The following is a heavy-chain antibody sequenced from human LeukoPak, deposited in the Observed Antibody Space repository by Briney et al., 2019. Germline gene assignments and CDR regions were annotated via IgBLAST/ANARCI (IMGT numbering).Heavy chain of an antibody. Sequence: GGSLRLSCAASGFTYRSDGMHWVRQGPGKGLEWVAVISNDGSNKYYADSVKGRFTVSRDNSKNTLYLQLNSLRAEDTAVYYCAKDRGSTWSFDYWGQGTLVTVSS. D-gene: IGHD6-13*01. CDR1: GFTYRSDG. V-gene: IGHV3-30*18. CDR3: AKDRGSTWSFDY. J-gene: IGHJ4*02. CDR2: ISNDGSNK.